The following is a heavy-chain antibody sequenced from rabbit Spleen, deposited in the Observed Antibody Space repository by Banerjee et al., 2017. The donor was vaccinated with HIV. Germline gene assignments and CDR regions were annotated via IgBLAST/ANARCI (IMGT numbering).Heavy chain of an antibody. CDR1: GIDFSSSYY. D-gene: IGHD2-1*01. J-gene: IGHJ4*01. CDR2: IYAGSSAST. V-gene: IGHV1S40*01. CDR3: ARGSATMTMVITGFYLNL. Sequence: QSLEESGGDLVKPGASLTLTCTASGIDFSSSYYMCWVRQAPGKGLECVACIYAGSSASTYYASWAKGRFTISKTSSTTVTLQMTSLTAADTATYFCARGSATMTMVITGFYLNLWGQGTLVTVS.